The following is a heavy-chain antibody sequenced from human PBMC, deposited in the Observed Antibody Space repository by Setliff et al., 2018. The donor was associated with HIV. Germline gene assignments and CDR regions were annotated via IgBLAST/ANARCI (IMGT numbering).Heavy chain of an antibody. Sequence: SETLSLTCTVSGGSISNSYWSWIRLPAGKGLEWIGQINTTGSTNYNPTLKRRVTMSIDTSTQQFFLNVTSVTAADTAVYYCAGFSYNFWVYRFDHWGQGALVTVSS. D-gene: IGHD3-3*01. J-gene: IGHJ4*02. CDR2: INTTGST. CDR1: GGSISNSY. V-gene: IGHV4-4*07. CDR3: AGFSYNFWVYRFDH.